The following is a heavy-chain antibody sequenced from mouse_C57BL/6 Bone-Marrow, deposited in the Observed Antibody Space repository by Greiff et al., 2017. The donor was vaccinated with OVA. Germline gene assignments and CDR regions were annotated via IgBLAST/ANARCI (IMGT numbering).Heavy chain of an antibody. J-gene: IGHJ3*01. CDR2: FYPGSGSI. CDR3: ARHGAYYSNWAY. D-gene: IGHD2-5*01. Sequence: VKLVESGAELVKPGASVKLSCKASGYTFTEYTIHWVKQRSGQGLEWIGWFYPGSGSIKYNEKFKDKATLTAAKSSSTVYMELSRLTSEDSAVYFCARHGAYYSNWAYWGQGTLVTVSA. CDR1: GYTFTEYT. V-gene: IGHV1-62-2*01.